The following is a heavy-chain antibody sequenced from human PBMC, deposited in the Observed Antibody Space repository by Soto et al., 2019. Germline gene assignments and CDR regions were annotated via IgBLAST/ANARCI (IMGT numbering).Heavy chain of an antibody. CDR2: ISAYNGNT. D-gene: IGHD3-3*01. J-gene: IGHJ6*02. CDR1: GYTFTSYG. V-gene: IGHV1-18*01. Sequence: QVQLVQSGAEVKKPGASVKVSCKASGYTFTSYGISWVRQAPGQGLAWMGWISAYNGNTNYAQKLQGRVNMTTDTSTSTAYMALRSLRSDDTAVYYCARASRPPDYDLWSGEPYYGMDVWGQGTTVTVSS. CDR3: ARASRPPDYDLWSGEPYYGMDV.